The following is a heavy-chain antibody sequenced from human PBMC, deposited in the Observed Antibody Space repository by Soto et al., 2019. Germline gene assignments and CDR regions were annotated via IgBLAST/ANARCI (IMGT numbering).Heavy chain of an antibody. Sequence: QVQLVESVGGVFPPVWSLRLSCAASGFSISDYGMEWVRQAPGKGLEWVALISYDGSNTYYADSVKGRFTISIDNSKYTLVLQMTGLRREDTDVYYCAKGAGDRLSLGMDVCGQGTTVTVAS. D-gene: IGHD1-26*01. J-gene: IGHJ6*02. V-gene: IGHV3-30*18. CDR3: AKGAGDRLSLGMDV. CDR1: GFSISDYG. CDR2: ISYDGSNT.